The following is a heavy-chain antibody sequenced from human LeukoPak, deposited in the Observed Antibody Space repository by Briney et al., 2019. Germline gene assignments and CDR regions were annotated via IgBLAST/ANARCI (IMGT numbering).Heavy chain of an antibody. J-gene: IGHJ4*02. CDR2: IGTAGDT. V-gene: IGHV3-13*01. CDR3: ARSVYGGDSPLFDY. D-gene: IGHD2-21*02. CDR1: GFTFSSYD. Sequence: PGGSLRLSCAASGFTFSSYDMHWVRQATGKGLEWVSAIGTAGDTYYPGSVKGRFTISRENAKNSLYLQMNSLRAGDTAVYYCARSVYGGDSPLFDYWGQGTLVTVSS.